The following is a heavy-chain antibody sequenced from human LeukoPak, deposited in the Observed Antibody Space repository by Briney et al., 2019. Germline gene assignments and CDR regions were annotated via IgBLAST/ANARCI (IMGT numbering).Heavy chain of an antibody. CDR3: ARPVKYYDVWSGFPPFDY. V-gene: IGHV1-69*13. Sequence: GASVKVSCKASGGTFSNYAINWVRQARGQGLEWMGGIVPIFGTANYAQKFQDRLRIAADESTSTAYMELSGLRSEDTAVYYCARPVKYYDVWSGFPPFDYWGQGTLVTVSS. CDR1: GGTFSNYA. J-gene: IGHJ4*02. CDR2: IVPIFGTA. D-gene: IGHD3-3*01.